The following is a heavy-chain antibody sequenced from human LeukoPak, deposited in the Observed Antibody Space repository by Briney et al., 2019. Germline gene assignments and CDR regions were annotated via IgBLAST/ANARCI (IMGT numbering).Heavy chain of an antibody. Sequence: SETLSLTCTVSGGSISSYYWSWIRQPPGKGLEWIGYIYYSGSTNYNPSLTSRVTISVDTSKNQFSLTLSSVTAPDTAVYYCASAGAVADPYYYYGMDVWGQGTTVTVSS. CDR1: GGSISSYY. CDR2: IYYSGST. J-gene: IGHJ6*02. D-gene: IGHD6-19*01. CDR3: ASAGAVADPYYYYGMDV. V-gene: IGHV4-59*01.